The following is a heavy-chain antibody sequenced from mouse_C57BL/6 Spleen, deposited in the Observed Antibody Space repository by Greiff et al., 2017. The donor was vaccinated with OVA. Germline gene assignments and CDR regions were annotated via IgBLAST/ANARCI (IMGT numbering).Heavy chain of an antibody. V-gene: IGHV6-6*01. CDR2: IRNKANNHAT. CDR1: GFTFSDAW. CDR3: TRRDYGSSLYWYFDV. Sequence: EVKLVESGGGLVQPGGSMKLSCAASGFTFSDAWMDWVRQSPEKGLEWVAEIRNKANNHATNYDESVKGRFTISRADSKSSVYLQMNSLRADDTGIYYCTRRDYGSSLYWYFDVWGTGTTVTVSS. D-gene: IGHD1-1*01. J-gene: IGHJ1*03.